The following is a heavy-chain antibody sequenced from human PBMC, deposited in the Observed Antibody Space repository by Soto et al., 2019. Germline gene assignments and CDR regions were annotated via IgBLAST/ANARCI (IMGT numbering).Heavy chain of an antibody. V-gene: IGHV4-61*08. CDR1: GGSISSGDYY. CDR2: IYYSGST. J-gene: IGHJ4*02. CDR3: ARGTGTLGDY. Sequence: SETLSLTCTVSGGSISSGDYYWSWIRQPPGKGLEWIGYIYYSGSTNYNPSLKSRVTVSVDASKNQFSLKLTSVTAADTAVYYCARGTGTLGDYWGQGTLVTVSS. D-gene: IGHD1-7*01.